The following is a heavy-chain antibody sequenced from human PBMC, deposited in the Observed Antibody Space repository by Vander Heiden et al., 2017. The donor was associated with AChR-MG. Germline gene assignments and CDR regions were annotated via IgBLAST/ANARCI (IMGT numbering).Heavy chain of an antibody. CDR1: GFNFSNYW. V-gene: IGHV3-74*01. J-gene: IGHJ4*02. Sequence: DGQRVESGGALVQPGGSLRLCCAAAGFNFSNYWMHWVRQAPGKGLVWVSRINSDGSSKAYAASVKGRFTISRDNAENTLYLQMNSLRTEDTALYYCARGAGGYTYGWGQGTLVTVSS. CDR3: ARGAGGYTYG. CDR2: INSDGSSK. D-gene: IGHD5-18*01.